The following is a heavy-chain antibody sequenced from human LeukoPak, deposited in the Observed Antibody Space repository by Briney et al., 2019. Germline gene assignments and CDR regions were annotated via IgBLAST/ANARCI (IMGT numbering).Heavy chain of an antibody. J-gene: IGHJ3*02. CDR3: ARDVYYYDSSGSDAFDI. CDR2: INPNSGGT. Sequence: ASVKVSCKASGYTFTGYYMHWVRQAPGQGLEWMGRINPNSGGTNYAQKFQGRVTMTRDTPISTAYMQLSRLRSDDTAVYYCARDVYYYDSSGSDAFDIWGQGTMVTVSS. CDR1: GYTFTGYY. V-gene: IGHV1-2*06. D-gene: IGHD3-22*01.